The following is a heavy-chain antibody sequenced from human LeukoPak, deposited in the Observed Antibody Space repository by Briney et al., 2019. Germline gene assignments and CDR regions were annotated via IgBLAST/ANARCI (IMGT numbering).Heavy chain of an antibody. CDR3: AREIVGTPTSLFDY. D-gene: IGHD1-26*01. J-gene: IGHJ4*02. CDR1: GGTFSSYA. Sequence: GASVKVSCKASGGTFSSYAISWVRQAPGQGLEWMGRIIPMFGRTNYAQKFQGRLTITTDESTTTAYMELSSLRSEDTAVYYCAREIVGTPTSLFDYWGQGTLSPSPQ. V-gene: IGHV1-69*05. CDR2: IIPMFGRT.